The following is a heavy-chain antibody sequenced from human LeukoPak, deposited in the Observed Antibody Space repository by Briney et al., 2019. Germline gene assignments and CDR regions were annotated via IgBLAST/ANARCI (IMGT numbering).Heavy chain of an antibody. CDR1: GGSISSYY. CDR2: IYYSGST. J-gene: IGHJ2*01. CDR3: ARPTSYWYFDL. Sequence: SETLSLTCTVSGGSISSYYWSWIRQPPGKGLEWIGYIYYSGSTNYNPSLKSRVTISVDTSKNQFSLKLSSVTAADTAVYYCARPTSYWYFDLWGRGTLVTVSS. V-gene: IGHV4-59*08.